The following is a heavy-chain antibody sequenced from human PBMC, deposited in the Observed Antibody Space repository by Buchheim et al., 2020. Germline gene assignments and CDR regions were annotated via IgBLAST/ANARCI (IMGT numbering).Heavy chain of an antibody. CDR1: GFTFRTYA. CDR2: ISGGGDIK. CDR3: ASPAGYAYGDSSLDY. J-gene: IGHJ4*02. Sequence: EVQLLESGGGLVQPGGSLRLSCAASGFTFRTYAMSWVRQAPGKGLEWVSGISGGGDIKYYAESVKGRFTISRDNSKNTLYLQMSSLRAEDTAVYYCASPAGYAYGDSSLDYWGQGTL. V-gene: IGHV3-23*01. D-gene: IGHD4-17*01.